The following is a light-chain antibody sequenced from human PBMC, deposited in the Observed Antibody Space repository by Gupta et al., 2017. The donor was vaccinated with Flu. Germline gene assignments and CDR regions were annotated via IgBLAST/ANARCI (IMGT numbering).Light chain of an antibody. CDR1: QSVSSN. Sequence: EIVMTQSPATLSVSPGERATLSCRASQSVSSNLAWYQQKPGQAPRLLIYGASTRATGTPARFSGSGSGTEFTLTISSRQSEDFALYYCQYNDWPPGYTFGQGTKLEIK. CDR3: QYNDWPPGYT. CDR2: GAS. J-gene: IGKJ2*01. V-gene: IGKV3D-15*01.